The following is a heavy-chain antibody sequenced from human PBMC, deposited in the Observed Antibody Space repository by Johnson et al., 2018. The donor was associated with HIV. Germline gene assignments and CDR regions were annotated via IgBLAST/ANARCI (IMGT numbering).Heavy chain of an antibody. CDR1: GFTFADYT. J-gene: IGHJ3*02. CDR2: LRWDGDSI. Sequence: VQLVESGGVVVQPGGSLRISCVASGFTFADYTIHWVRQAPGGRLEWVSFLRWDGDSIYYADSVKGGFPISIDNSKHALYLQMNRLRTEDTAVYYCAKTQNSRMVVGSVFNNWGQGTMVAVSS. CDR3: AKTQNSRMVVGSVFNN. V-gene: IGHV3-43*01. D-gene: IGHD3-10*01.